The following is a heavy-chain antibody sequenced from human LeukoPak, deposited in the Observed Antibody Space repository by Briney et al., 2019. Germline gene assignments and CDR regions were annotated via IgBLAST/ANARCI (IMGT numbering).Heavy chain of an antibody. J-gene: IGHJ3*01. D-gene: IGHD3-10*01. CDR3: ARGMWFDTLFSTFDV. Sequence: SETLSLTCSVSGDSISSRKWWTWVRQTPEKGLEWIGEIFHTGSTNYNPSVESRVTISIDKSKNQFSFMLKSVTAADTALYYCARGMWFDTLFSTFDVWGEGTMVSVSS. CDR1: GDSISSRKW. CDR2: IFHTGST. V-gene: IGHV4-4*02.